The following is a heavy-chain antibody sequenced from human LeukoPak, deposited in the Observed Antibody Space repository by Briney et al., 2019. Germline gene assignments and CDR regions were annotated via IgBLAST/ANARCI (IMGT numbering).Heavy chain of an antibody. CDR2: ISYDGSNK. CDR3: ARVHYYYDSSGYYLDY. Sequence: GGSLRLSCAASGFTFSSYSMNWVRQAPGKGLEWVAVISYDGSNKYYADSVKGRFTISRDNSKNTLYLQMNSLRAEDTAVYYCARVHYYYDSSGYYLDYWGQGTLVTVSS. J-gene: IGHJ4*02. V-gene: IGHV3-30*03. CDR1: GFTFSSYS. D-gene: IGHD3-22*01.